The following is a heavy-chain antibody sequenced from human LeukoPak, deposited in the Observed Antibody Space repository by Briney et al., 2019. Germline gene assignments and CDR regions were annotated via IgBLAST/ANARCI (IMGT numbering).Heavy chain of an antibody. CDR1: GGSISSYY. V-gene: IGHV4-59*01. J-gene: IGHJ5*02. CDR3: ARDHAGGGFDP. D-gene: IGHD1-1*01. Sequence: SETLSLTCTGSGGSISSYYWSWIRHPPGKGLEWIGYIYYSGSTNYNPSLKSRVTISVDTSKNQFSLKLSSVTAADTAVYYCARDHAGGGFDPWGQGTLVTVSS. CDR2: IYYSGST.